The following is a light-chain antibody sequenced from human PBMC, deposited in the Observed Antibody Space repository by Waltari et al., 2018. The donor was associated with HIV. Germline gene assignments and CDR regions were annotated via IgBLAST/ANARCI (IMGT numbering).Light chain of an antibody. Sequence: QSALTQPASVSGFPGPSITTSCTGPSTDVGGYNYVSWYQQHPGKAPKLMIYDVSYRPSGVSNRFSGSKSGNTASLTISGLQAEDEADYYCSSYTSSSTLYVVFGGGTKLTVL. CDR3: SSYTSSSTLYVV. V-gene: IGLV2-14*01. CDR2: DVS. J-gene: IGLJ2*01. CDR1: STDVGGYNY.